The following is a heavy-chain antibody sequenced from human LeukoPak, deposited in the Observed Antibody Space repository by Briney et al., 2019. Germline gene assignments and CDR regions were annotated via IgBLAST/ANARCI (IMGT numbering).Heavy chain of an antibody. D-gene: IGHD3-10*01. V-gene: IGHV4-39*01. CDR1: GGSISSSSYY. Sequence: SETLSLICTVSGGSISSSSYYWGWIRQPPGKGLEWIGSIYYSGSTYYNPSLKGRVTISVDTSKNQFSLKLSSVTAADTAVYYCARHERYGSGILNFDYWGQGTLVTVSS. J-gene: IGHJ4*02. CDR3: ARHERYGSGILNFDY. CDR2: IYYSGST.